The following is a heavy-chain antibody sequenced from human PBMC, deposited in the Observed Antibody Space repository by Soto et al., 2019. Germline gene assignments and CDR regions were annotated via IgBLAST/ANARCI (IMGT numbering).Heavy chain of an antibody. CDR2: ISSSGSTI. V-gene: IGHV3-48*03. D-gene: IGHD5-12*01. CDR3: ARDISPRDGYAY. Sequence: PGGSLRRSCAASVFTCSSYEMNGVRLAPGKGLEWVSYISSSGSTIYYADSVKGRFTISRDNAKNSLYLQMNSLRAEDTAVYYCARDISPRDGYAYWGQGTLVTVSS. J-gene: IGHJ4*02. CDR1: VFTCSSYE.